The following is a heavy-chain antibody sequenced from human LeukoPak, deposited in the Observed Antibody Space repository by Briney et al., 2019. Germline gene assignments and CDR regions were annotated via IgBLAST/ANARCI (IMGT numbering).Heavy chain of an antibody. CDR1: GFTFSSYG. CDR3: AKDRRRYGSGSYFDY. Sequence: GGSLRLSCAASGFTFSSYGMPWVRQAPGKGLEWVAVISYDGSNKYYADSVKGRFTISRDNSKNTLYLQMNSLRAEDTAVYYCAKDRRRYGSGSYFDYWGQGTLVTVSS. J-gene: IGHJ4*02. D-gene: IGHD3-10*01. CDR2: ISYDGSNK. V-gene: IGHV3-30*18.